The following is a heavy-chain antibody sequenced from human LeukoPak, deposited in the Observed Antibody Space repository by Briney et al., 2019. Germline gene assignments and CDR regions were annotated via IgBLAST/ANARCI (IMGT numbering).Heavy chain of an antibody. CDR3: AGGGSSWYPYFDY. J-gene: IGHJ4*02. CDR2: IIPIFGTA. CDR1: GGTFSSYA. D-gene: IGHD6-13*01. V-gene: IGHV1-69*06. Sequence: ASVKVSCKVSGGTFSSYAISWVRQAPGQGLEWMGGIIPIFGTANYAQKFQGRVTITADKSTSTAYMELSSLRSEDTAVYYCAGGGSSWYPYFDYWGQGTLVTVSS.